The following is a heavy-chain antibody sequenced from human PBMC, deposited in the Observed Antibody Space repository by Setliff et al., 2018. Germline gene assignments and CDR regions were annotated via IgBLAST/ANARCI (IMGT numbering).Heavy chain of an antibody. Sequence: SETLSLTCAVYGGSFSGYYWSWIRQPPGKGLEWTGEINHSGSTNYNPSLKSRVTISVDTSKNQFSLKLSSVTAADTAVYYCARDPLGEIAVAGHDAFDIWGQGTKVTVSS. CDR2: INHSGST. CDR1: GGSFSGYY. CDR3: ARDPLGEIAVAGHDAFDI. J-gene: IGHJ3*02. V-gene: IGHV4-34*01. D-gene: IGHD6-19*01.